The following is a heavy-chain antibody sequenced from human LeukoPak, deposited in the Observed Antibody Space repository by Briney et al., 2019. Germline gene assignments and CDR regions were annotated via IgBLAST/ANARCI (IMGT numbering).Heavy chain of an antibody. D-gene: IGHD2-2*01. J-gene: IGHJ3*02. Sequence: PGGSLRLSCAASGFTFSSYSMNWVRQAPGKGLEWVSCISSSSSYIYYADSVKGRFTISRDNSKNTVYLQMNSLRAEDTAVYYCAKDRGPYCSSTSCYPDAFDIRGQGTMVTVSS. CDR3: AKDRGPYCSSTSCYPDAFDI. CDR2: ISSSSSYI. V-gene: IGHV3-21*04. CDR1: GFTFSSYS.